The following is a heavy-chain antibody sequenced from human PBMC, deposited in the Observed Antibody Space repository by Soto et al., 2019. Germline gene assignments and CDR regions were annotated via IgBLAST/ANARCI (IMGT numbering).Heavy chain of an antibody. CDR3: ARDVLRFLDSTTPAAFDI. D-gene: IGHD3-3*01. CDR1: GGTFSSYT. V-gene: IGHV1-69*04. CDR2: IIPILGIA. Sequence: SVKVSCKASGGTFSSYTISWVRQAPGQGLEWMGRIIPILGIANYAQKFQGRVTITADKSTSTAYMELSSLRSEDTAVYYCARDVLRFLDSTTPAAFDIWGQGTMVTVSS. J-gene: IGHJ3*02.